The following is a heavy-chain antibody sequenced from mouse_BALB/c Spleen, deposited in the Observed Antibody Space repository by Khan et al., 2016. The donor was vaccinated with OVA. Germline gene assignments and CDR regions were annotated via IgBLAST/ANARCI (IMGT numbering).Heavy chain of an antibody. CDR1: GFTFSAYG. V-gene: IGHV5-6*01. Sequence: EVELVESGGDLVKPGGSLRLSCAASGFTFSAYGMAWVRQAPDKRLEWVATINSDGGYTYYPDTVKGRFTISRNNAENTLSLQMSSLKSEDTAIYYCASHLIESLAYWGQGTLVTVSA. CDR2: INSDGGYT. CDR3: ASHLIESLAY. J-gene: IGHJ3*01.